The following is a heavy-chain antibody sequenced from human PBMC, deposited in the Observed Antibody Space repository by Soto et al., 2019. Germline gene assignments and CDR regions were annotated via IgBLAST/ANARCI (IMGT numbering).Heavy chain of an antibody. CDR2: TSNSGST. J-gene: IGHJ4*02. D-gene: IGHD2-2*01. CDR1: GGSITSSGYY. V-gene: IGHV4-31*03. CDR3: ARGGGSTKVDY. Sequence: QVQLQESGPGLVKPSQTLSLTCTVSGGSITSSGYYWSWIRQHPGEGLEWIGFTSNSGSTSYNPSLTSRVTIAVDPSSNQFSLTLKSVTPAATAVYYCARGGGSTKVDYWGQGTLVTVSP.